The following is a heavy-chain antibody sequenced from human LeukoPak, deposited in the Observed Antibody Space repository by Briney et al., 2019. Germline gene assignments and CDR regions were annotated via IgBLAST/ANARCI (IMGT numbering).Heavy chain of an antibody. J-gene: IGHJ4*02. CDR1: GFTFSSYW. D-gene: IGHD6-19*01. CDR2: INSDGSST. Sequence: DPGGSLRLSCAASGFTFSSYWMHWVRQAPGKGLVWVSCINSDGSSTSYADSVKGRFTISRDNAKNTLYLQMNSLRAEDTAVYYCARAGTGIAVAGPFDYWGQGTLVTVSS. V-gene: IGHV3-74*01. CDR3: ARAGTGIAVAGPFDY.